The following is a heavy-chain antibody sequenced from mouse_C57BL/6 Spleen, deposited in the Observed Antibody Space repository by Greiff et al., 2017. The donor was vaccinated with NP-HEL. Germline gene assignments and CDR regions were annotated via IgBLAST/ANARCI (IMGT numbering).Heavy chain of an antibody. CDR3: VRDPYYYGSSDWYFDV. CDR2: IRSKSNNYAT. CDR1: GFSFNTYA. Sequence: EVMLVESGGGLVQPKGSLKLSCAASGFSFNTYAMNWVRQAPGKGLEWVARIRSKSNNYATYYADSVKDRFTISRDDSESMLYLQMNNLKTEDTAMYYCVRDPYYYGSSDWYFDVWGTGTTVTVSS. V-gene: IGHV10-1*01. J-gene: IGHJ1*03. D-gene: IGHD1-1*01.